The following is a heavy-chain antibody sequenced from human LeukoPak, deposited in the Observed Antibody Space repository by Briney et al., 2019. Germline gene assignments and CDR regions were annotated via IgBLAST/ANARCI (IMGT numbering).Heavy chain of an antibody. CDR2: IKSKTDGGTT. V-gene: IGHV3-15*01. D-gene: IGHD2-2*01. J-gene: IGHJ4*02. Sequence: GGSLRLSCAASGFTVTSNYMSWARQAPGKGLEWVGRIKSKTDGGTTDYAAPVKGRFTISRDDSKNTLYLQMNSLKTEDTAVYYCTTDLREFIVVVPAAPDYWGQGTLVTVSS. CDR3: TTDLREFIVVVPAAPDY. CDR1: GFTVTSNY.